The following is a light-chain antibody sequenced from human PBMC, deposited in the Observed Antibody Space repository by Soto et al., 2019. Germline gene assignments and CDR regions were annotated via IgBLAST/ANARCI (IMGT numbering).Light chain of an antibody. CDR2: GAS. V-gene: IGKV3-20*01. CDR1: QSVSSSF. CDR3: QQYGDWPGA. J-gene: IGKJ4*01. Sequence: EIVLTQSPGTLSLSPGERATLSCRASQSVSSSFLAWYQQKPGQAPRLLIYGASNRATGIPDRFSGSGSGTEFSLTISSLQSEDFAVYSCQQYGDWPGAFGGGTKVDIK.